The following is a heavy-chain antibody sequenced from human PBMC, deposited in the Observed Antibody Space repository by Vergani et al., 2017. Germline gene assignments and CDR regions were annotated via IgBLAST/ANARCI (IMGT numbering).Heavy chain of an antibody. D-gene: IGHD6-13*01. CDR3: ARDRGSGSSSWSANANWFDP. V-gene: IGHV1-69*08. Sequence: QVQLVQSGAEVKKPGSSVKVSCKASGGTFSSYTISWVRQAPGQGLEWLGRIIPILGIANYAQKFQGRVTITADKSTSTAYMELSSLRSEDTAVYYCARDRGSGSSSWSANANWFDPWGQGTLVTVSS. CDR2: IIPILGIA. J-gene: IGHJ5*02. CDR1: GGTFSSYT.